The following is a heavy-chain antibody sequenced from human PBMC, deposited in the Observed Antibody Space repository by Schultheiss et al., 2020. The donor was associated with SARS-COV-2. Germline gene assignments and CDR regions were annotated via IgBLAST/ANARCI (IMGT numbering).Heavy chain of an antibody. J-gene: IGHJ4*02. CDR2: IYYSGST. CDR1: GGSISSGGYY. CDR3: ARHYQLLLYPGFDY. V-gene: IGHV4-31*03. D-gene: IGHD2-2*01. Sequence: SETLSLTCTVSGGSISSGGYYWSWIRQHPGKGLEWIGYIYYSGSTYYNPSLKSRVTISVDTSKNQFSLKLSSVTAADTAVYYCARHYQLLLYPGFDYWGQGTLVTVSS.